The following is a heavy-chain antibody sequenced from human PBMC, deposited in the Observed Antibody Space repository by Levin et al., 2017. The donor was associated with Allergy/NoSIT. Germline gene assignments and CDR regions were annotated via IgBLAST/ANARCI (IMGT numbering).Heavy chain of an antibody. CDR2: IYYSGTT. CDR3: ARRGSGWSALPI. D-gene: IGHD6-19*01. V-gene: IGHV4-59*08. J-gene: IGHJ3*02. Sequence: KPGGSLRLSCTVSGGSISSYYWSWIRQPPGKGLEWIGYIYYSGTTNYNPSLKSRVTISVDTSKNQVSLNLSSVTAADTAVYYCARRGSGWSALPIWGQGTMVTVSS. CDR1: GGSISSYY.